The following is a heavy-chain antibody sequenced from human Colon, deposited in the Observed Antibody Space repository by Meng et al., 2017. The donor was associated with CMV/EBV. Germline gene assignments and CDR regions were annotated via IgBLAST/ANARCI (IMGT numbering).Heavy chain of an antibody. Sequence: CSASGFASRGYGMHWVRQAPGRGLEWVAAIWYDGSKTFHAESVKGRFTISRDNSKNTLYLQMTSLRVEDTAVYYCARVRNSVVHFDHWGRGTLVTVSS. V-gene: IGHV3-33*01. D-gene: IGHD2-21*01. CDR2: IWYDGSKT. J-gene: IGHJ2*01. CDR1: GFASRGYG. CDR3: ARVRNSVVHFDH.